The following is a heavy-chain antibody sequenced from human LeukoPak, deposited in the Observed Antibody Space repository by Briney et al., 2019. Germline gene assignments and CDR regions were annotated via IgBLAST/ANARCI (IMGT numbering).Heavy chain of an antibody. J-gene: IGHJ4*02. CDR2: IIPIFGTA. CDR1: GGTFSSYA. Sequence: PVKVSCKASGGTFSSYAISWVRQAPGQGLEWMGGIIPIFGTANYAQKFQGRVTITADESTSTAYMELSSLRSEDTAVYYCARDQIAFGYFDYWGQGTLVTVSS. D-gene: IGHD3-3*02. CDR3: ARDQIAFGYFDY. V-gene: IGHV1-69*13.